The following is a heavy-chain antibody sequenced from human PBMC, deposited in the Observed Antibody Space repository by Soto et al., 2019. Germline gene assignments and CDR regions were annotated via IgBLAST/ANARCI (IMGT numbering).Heavy chain of an antibody. CDR2: IYYSGST. D-gene: IGHD3-10*01. CDR1: GGSIRSYY. CDR3: GRVTMVRETSDYYYGMDV. J-gene: IGHJ6*02. Sequence: SETLSLTCSVSGGSIRSYYWSWIRQPPGKGLEWIGYIYYSGSTNYNPSLKSRVTISVDTSKNQFSLKLSSVTAADTAVYYCGRVTMVRETSDYYYGMDVWGQGTTVTVSS. V-gene: IGHV4-59*01.